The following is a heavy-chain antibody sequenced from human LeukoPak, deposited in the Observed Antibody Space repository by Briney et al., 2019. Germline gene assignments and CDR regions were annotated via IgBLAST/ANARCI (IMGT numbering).Heavy chain of an antibody. J-gene: IGHJ6*03. CDR2: IYYSGST. CDR3: ARAPHYYDSSGYLSYYYMDV. CDR1: GGSISSYY. V-gene: IGHV4-59*01. D-gene: IGHD3-22*01. Sequence: SETLSLTCTVSGGSISSYYWSWIRQPPGKGLEWIGYIYYSGSTNYNPSLKNRVTISVDTSKNQFSLKLSSVTAADTAVYYCARAPHYYDSSGYLSYYYMDVWGKGTTVTVSS.